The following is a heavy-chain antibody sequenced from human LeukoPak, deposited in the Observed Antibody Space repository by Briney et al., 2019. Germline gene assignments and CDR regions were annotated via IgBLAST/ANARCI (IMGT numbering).Heavy chain of an antibody. CDR2: IYYSGST. CDR1: GASISSYY. V-gene: IGHV4-59*04. J-gene: IGHJ4*02. D-gene: IGHD6-19*01. Sequence: PSETLSLTCTVSGASISSYYWSWIRQPAGKGLELIGSIYYSGSTYYNPSLRSRVTMSVDTSKNQFSLKMSSVTAADTAVYHCARRLGIAVFDYWGQGTLVTVSS. CDR3: ARRLGIAVFDY.